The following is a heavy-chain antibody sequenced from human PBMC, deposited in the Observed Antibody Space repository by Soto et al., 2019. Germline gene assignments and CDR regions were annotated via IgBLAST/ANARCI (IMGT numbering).Heavy chain of an antibody. J-gene: IGHJ6*02. CDR3: ARVDWNYDLPRFGMDV. CDR2: IDPSDSHT. V-gene: IGHV5-10-1*01. Sequence: GESLKISCKGSGDSFSSYWINWVRQMPGKGLEWMGRIDPSDSHTDYSPSFQGHVTISADKSINTAYLQWSSLRASDTAIYYCARVDWNYDLPRFGMDVWGPGTTVTVSS. D-gene: IGHD1-7*01. CDR1: GDSFSSYW.